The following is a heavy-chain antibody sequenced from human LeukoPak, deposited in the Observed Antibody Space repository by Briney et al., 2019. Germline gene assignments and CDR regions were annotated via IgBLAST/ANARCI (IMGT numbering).Heavy chain of an antibody. Sequence: GGSLRLSCAASGFTFSSYSMNWVRQAPGKGLEWVSSISSSSSYIYYADSVKGRFTISRDNSKNTLYLQMNSLRAEDTAVYYCARDRYYDSSGYYKNFGGLGFDYWGQGTLVTVSS. CDR1: GFTFSSYS. V-gene: IGHV3-21*01. J-gene: IGHJ4*02. D-gene: IGHD3-22*01. CDR2: ISSSSSYI. CDR3: ARDRYYDSSGYYKNFGGLGFDY.